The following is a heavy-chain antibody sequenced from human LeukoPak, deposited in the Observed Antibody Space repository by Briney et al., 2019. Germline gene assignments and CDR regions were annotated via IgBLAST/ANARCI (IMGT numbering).Heavy chain of an antibody. V-gene: IGHV4-34*01. Sequence: SETLSLTCAVYGGSLSGYYWSWIRQPPGKGLEWIGEINHSGSTNYNPSLKSRVTISVDTSKNQFSLKLSSVTAADTAVYYCARDGLTCHCGVDWGQGTLVTVSS. CDR1: GGSLSGYY. CDR3: ARDGLTCHCGVD. CDR2: INHSGST. J-gene: IGHJ4*02. D-gene: IGHD2-21*01.